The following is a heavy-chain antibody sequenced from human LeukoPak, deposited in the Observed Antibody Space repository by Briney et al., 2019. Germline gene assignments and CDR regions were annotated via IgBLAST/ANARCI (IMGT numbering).Heavy chain of an antibody. D-gene: IGHD5-12*01. V-gene: IGHV5-51*01. CDR1: GYSFTSYW. Sequence: GEPLKISCKASGYSFTSYWIAWVRQMPGKGLEWMGIVYPGDSDTRYSPSFQGQVTISADKSISTAYLQWSSLKASDTAMYYCARLDIVATLALDHWGQGALVTVSS. CDR3: ARLDIVATLALDH. J-gene: IGHJ4*02. CDR2: VYPGDSDT.